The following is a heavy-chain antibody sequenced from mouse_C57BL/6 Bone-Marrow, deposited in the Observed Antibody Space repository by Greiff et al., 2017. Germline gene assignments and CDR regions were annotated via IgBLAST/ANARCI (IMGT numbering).Heavy chain of an antibody. Sequence: EVQLVESGGDLVKPGGSLKLSCAASGFTFSSYGMSWVRQTPDKRLEWVATISSGGSYTYYPDSVKGRFTISRDNAKNTLYLQMGSLKSEDTAMYYCARQGAYWGQGTLVTVSA. CDR2: ISSGGSYT. CDR3: ARQGAY. V-gene: IGHV5-6*01. J-gene: IGHJ3*01. CDR1: GFTFSSYG.